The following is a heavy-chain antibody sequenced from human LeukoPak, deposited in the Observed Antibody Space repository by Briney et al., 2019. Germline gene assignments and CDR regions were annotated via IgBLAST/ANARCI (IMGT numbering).Heavy chain of an antibody. J-gene: IGHJ3*02. V-gene: IGHV4-38-2*02. D-gene: IGHD3-3*01. Sequence: SETLSLTCTVSSYSISSGYYWGWIRQPPGKGLEWIGSIYHSGSTYYNPSLKSRVTISVDTSKNQFSLKLSSVTAADTAVYYCARDRVTIFGVVSGFQAFDIWGQGTMVTVSS. CDR3: ARDRVTIFGVVSGFQAFDI. CDR2: IYHSGST. CDR1: SYSISSGYY.